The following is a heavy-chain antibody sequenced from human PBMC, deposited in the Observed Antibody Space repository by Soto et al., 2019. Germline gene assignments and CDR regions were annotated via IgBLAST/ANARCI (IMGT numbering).Heavy chain of an antibody. Sequence: SVKVSCKASEGTFSSYAISWVRQAPGQGLEWMGGIIPIFGTANYAQKFQGRVTITADKSTSTAYMELSSLRSEDTAVYYCAGSAWQQLVPGAYWGQGTLVTVSS. J-gene: IGHJ4*02. CDR2: IIPIFGTA. V-gene: IGHV1-69*06. CDR3: AGSAWQQLVPGAY. D-gene: IGHD6-13*01. CDR1: EGTFSSYA.